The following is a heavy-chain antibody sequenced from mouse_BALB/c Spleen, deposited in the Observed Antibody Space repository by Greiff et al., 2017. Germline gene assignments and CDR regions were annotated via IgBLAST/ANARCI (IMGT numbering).Heavy chain of an antibody. V-gene: IGHV1S81*02. D-gene: IGHD3-3*01. Sequence: VQLQQPGAELVKPGASVKLSCKASGYTFTSYWMHWVKQRPGQGLEWIGEINPSNGRTNYNEKFKSKATLTVDKSSSTAYMQLSSLTSEDSAVYYCARGGPHLDYSYAMDYWGQGTSVTVSS. CDR3: ARGGPHLDYSYAMDY. CDR1: GYTFTSYW. CDR2: INPSNGRT. J-gene: IGHJ4*01.